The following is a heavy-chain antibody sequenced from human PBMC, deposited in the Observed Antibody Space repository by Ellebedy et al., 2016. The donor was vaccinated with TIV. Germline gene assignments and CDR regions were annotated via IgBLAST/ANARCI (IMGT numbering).Heavy chain of an antibody. CDR1: GGSISSSSYY. V-gene: IGHV4-39*02. CDR2: IYYSGST. CDR3: ARDRAFDI. Sequence: GSLRLXXTVSGGSISSSSYYWGWIRQPPGKGLEWIGSIYYSGSTYYNPSLKSRVTISVDTSKNQFSLKLSSVTAADTAVYYCARDRAFDIWGQGTMVTVSS. J-gene: IGHJ3*02.